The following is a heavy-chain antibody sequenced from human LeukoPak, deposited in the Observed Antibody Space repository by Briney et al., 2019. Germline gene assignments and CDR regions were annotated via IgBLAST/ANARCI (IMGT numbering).Heavy chain of an antibody. CDR2: IYYSGST. CDR1: GGSISSSSYY. J-gene: IGHJ4*02. CDR3: ARGNWYYFDY. V-gene: IGHV4-61*05. D-gene: IGHD1-1*01. Sequence: SETLSLTCTVSGGSISSSSYYWGWIRQPPGKGLEWIGYIYYSGSTNYNPSLKSRVTISVDTSKNQFSLKLSSVTAADTAVYYCARGNWYYFDYWGQGTLVTVSS.